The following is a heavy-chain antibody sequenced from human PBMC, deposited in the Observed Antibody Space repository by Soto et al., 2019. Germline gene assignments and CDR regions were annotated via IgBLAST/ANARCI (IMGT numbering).Heavy chain of an antibody. CDR1: GFTFSDYY. V-gene: IGHV3-11*01. D-gene: IGHD5-18*01. CDR3: VRHGAVDTTSWFDP. J-gene: IGHJ5*02. Sequence: GGSLRLSCAASGFTFSDYYMSWIRQAPGEGLEWVSYISTSGSTIYYADSVKGRFTISRDNAKNSLFLQMSSLRAEDTAVYYCVRHGAVDTTSWFDPWGQGTLVTVSS. CDR2: ISTSGSTI.